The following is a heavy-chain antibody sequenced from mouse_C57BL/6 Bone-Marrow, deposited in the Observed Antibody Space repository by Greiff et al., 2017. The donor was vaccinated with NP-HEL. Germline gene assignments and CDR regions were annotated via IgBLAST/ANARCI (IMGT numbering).Heavy chain of an antibody. CDR3: ARFNWYDYAMDY. Sequence: EVKVVESGGGLVKPGGSLKLSCAASGFTFSDYGMHWVRQAPEKGLEWVAYISSGSSTIYYADTVKGRFTISRDNAKNTLFLQMTSLRSEDTAMYYCARFNWYDYAMDYWGQGTSVTVSS. D-gene: IGHD4-1*01. CDR1: GFTFSDYG. J-gene: IGHJ4*01. V-gene: IGHV5-17*01. CDR2: ISSGSSTI.